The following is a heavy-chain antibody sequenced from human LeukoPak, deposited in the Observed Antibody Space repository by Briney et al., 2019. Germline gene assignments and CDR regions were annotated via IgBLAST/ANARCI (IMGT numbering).Heavy chain of an antibody. D-gene: IGHD6-13*01. CDR3: ARDSPSAASFDY. J-gene: IGHJ4*02. Sequence: ASVKVSCKASGGTFRSYGISWVRQAPGQGLEWMGGIIPIFGTANYAQKFQGRVTITTDESTSTAYMELSSLRSEDTAVYYCARDSPSAASFDYWGQGTLVTVSS. CDR2: IIPIFGTA. V-gene: IGHV1-69*05. CDR1: GGTFRSYG.